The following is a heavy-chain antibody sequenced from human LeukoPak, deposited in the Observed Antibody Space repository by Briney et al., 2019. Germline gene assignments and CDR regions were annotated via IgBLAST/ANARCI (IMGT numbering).Heavy chain of an antibody. D-gene: IGHD6-19*01. CDR3: ARLRSGWSHWDY. J-gene: IGHJ4*02. V-gene: IGHV5-51*01. Sequence: GESLKISCKGSGYSFTNYWIGWVRQMPGKGLEWMGIIYPGDSDTSYSPSFQGQVTISADKSISTAFLQWGSLKASDTAMYYCARLRSGWSHWDYWGQGTLVTVSS. CDR2: IYPGDSDT. CDR1: GYSFTNYW.